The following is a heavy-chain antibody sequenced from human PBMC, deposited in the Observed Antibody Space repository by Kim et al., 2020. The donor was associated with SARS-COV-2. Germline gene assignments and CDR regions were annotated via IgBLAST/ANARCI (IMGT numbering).Heavy chain of an antibody. CDR2: ISGSGGST. CDR3: AKGAIGNDYYYYGMDV. V-gene: IGHV3-23*01. Sequence: GGSLRLSCAASGFTFSSYAMNWVRQAPGKGLEWVSVISGSGGSTYYADSVKGRFTISRDNSKNTLYLQMDSLRAEDTAVYYCAKGAIGNDYYYYGMDVWGQGTTVTVSS. D-gene: IGHD1-1*01. J-gene: IGHJ6*02. CDR1: GFTFSSYA.